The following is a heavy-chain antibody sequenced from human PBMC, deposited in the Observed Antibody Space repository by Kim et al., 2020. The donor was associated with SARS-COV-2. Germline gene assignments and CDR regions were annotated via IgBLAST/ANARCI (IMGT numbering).Heavy chain of an antibody. CDR3: ARSHYYDSMAAPGGPHGSGRYYYYGMDV. CDR2: IIPIFGTA. Sequence: SVKVSCKASGGTFSSYAISWVRQAPGQGLEWMGGIIPIFGTANYAQKFQGRVTITADESTSTAYMELSSLRSEDTAVYYCARSHYYDSMAAPGGPHGSGRYYYYGMDVWGQGTTVTVSS. D-gene: IGHD3-22*01. J-gene: IGHJ6*02. CDR1: GGTFSSYA. V-gene: IGHV1-69*13.